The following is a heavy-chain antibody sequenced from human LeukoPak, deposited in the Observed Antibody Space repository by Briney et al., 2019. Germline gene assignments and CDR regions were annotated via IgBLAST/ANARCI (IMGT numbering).Heavy chain of an antibody. CDR1: GGSFSRYG. Sequence: ASVKVSCKASGGSFSRYGISWVRQAPGQGLEWMGGIIPIFGTAKYAQEFQGRVTITADESTSTAYMELSSLRSEDTAVYYCAREGHYFDNSGYYIFWGQGTLVTVSS. V-gene: IGHV1-69*13. CDR3: AREGHYFDNSGYYIF. D-gene: IGHD3-22*01. J-gene: IGHJ4*02. CDR2: IIPIFGTA.